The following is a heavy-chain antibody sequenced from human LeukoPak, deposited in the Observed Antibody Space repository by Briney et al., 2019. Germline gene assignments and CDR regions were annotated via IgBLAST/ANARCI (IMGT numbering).Heavy chain of an antibody. CDR2: ISSSSSTI. D-gene: IGHD6-13*01. CDR3: ARSLRIAADGWALIYYYYYYMDV. Sequence: GGSLRLSCVASGFTFSSYSMNWVRQAPGKGLEWVSYISSSSSTIYYADSVKGRFTISRDNAKNSLYLQMNSLRAEDTAVYYCARSLRIAADGWALIYYYYYYMDVWGKGTTVTVSS. V-gene: IGHV3-48*04. CDR1: GFTFSSYS. J-gene: IGHJ6*03.